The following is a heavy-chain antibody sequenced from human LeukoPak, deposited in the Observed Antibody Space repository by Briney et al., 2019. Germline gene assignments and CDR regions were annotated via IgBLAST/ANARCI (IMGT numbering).Heavy chain of an antibody. CDR1: GFTFSSYW. J-gene: IGHJ4*02. D-gene: IGHD4-23*01. CDR2: IDRDGSRI. Sequence: GGSLRLSCAVSGFTFSSYWMHWVRQAPGKGLVWVSRIDRDGSRINYADSVKGRFTISRDNGKNTLFLQMNSLKAEDAAVYYCVRGNDYGGPHYWGQGTLVTVSS. CDR3: VRGNDYGGPHY. V-gene: IGHV3-74*01.